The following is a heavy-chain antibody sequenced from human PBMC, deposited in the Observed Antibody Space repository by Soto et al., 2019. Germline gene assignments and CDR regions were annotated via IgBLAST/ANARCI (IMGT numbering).Heavy chain of an antibody. CDR1: GYTFTSYG. CDR2: ITPIFGTA. D-gene: IGHD3-10*01. V-gene: IGHV1-69*13. J-gene: IGHJ6*02. CDR3: ARSYYGSGTQSYYYYGMDV. Sequence: SVKVSCKASGYTFTSYGISWVRQAPGQGLEWMGGITPIFGTANYAQKFQGRVTITADESTSTAYMELSSLRSEDTAVYYCARSYYGSGTQSYYYYGMDVWGQGTTVTVSS.